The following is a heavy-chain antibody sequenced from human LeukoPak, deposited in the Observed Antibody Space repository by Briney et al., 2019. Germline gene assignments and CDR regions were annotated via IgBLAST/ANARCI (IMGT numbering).Heavy chain of an antibody. CDR2: IIPIFGTA. D-gene: IGHD6-13*01. V-gene: IGHV1-69*01. J-gene: IGHJ5*02. CDR1: GGTFSSYA. CDR3: ARGGGIAAAGTNWFDP. Sequence: ASVKASCKASGGTFSSYAISWVRQAPGQGLEWMGGIIPIFGTANYAQKFQGRVTITADESTSTAYMELSSLRSEDTAVYYCARGGGIAAAGTNWFDPWGQGTLVTVSS.